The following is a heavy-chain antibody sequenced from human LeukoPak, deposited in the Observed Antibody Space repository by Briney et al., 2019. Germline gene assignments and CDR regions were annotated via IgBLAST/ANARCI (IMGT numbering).Heavy chain of an antibody. D-gene: IGHD6-13*01. V-gene: IGHV4-4*07. J-gene: IGHJ5*02. Sequence: PSETLLLTCSVPGGSISSYYWSWIRQPAGKGLEWIGPIYTNRSTHYKPSLKSRVTMSVDTSKKQFSLKRRSVTAADAAEYYSARDEWISSSWVNSFDPWGQGTLVTVSS. CDR2: IYTNRST. CDR1: GGSISSYY. CDR3: ARDEWISSSWVNSFDP.